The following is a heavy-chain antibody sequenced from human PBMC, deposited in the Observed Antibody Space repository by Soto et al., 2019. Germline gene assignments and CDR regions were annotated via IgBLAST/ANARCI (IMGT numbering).Heavy chain of an antibody. Sequence: EVQLVESGGGLVQPGGSLRLSFAASGFTFRTYWMSWVRQAPGKGLEWVANIQQDGRDKYYVDSVRGRFTISRDNARNSLYLQMNSLRAEDTAVYYCARGVDDYADYRFDYWGQGTLVTVSS. CDR3: ARGVDDYADYRFDY. V-gene: IGHV3-7*01. D-gene: IGHD4-17*01. CDR2: IQQDGRDK. J-gene: IGHJ4*02. CDR1: GFTFRTYW.